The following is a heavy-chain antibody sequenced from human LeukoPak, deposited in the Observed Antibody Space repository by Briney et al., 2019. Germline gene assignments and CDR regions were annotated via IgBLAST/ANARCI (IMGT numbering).Heavy chain of an antibody. CDR1: GFTFSRYW. D-gene: IGHD5-12*01. J-gene: IGHJ5*02. CDR3: ARDFYGSGYDSGGEP. CDR2: IRQDGSEK. Sequence: SGGSLRLSCAASGFTFSRYWMSWVRQAPGEGVEWVANIRQDGSEKYYVDSVKGRFTISRDNAKNSLYLQMNSLRAEDTAAYYCARDFYGSGYDSGGEPWRQGTLVTVSS. V-gene: IGHV3-7*01.